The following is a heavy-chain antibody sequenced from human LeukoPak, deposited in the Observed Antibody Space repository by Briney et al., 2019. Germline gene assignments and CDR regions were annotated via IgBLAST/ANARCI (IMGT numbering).Heavy chain of an antibody. J-gene: IGHJ5*02. CDR2: IIPIFGTA. CDR1: GGTFSSYA. V-gene: IGHV1-69*13. CDR3: ARSYYGSGSYGSIWFDP. Sequence: GASVKVSCKASGGTFSSYAISWVRQAPGQGLEWMGGIIPIFGTANYAQKFQGRVTITADESTSTAYMELSSLRSDDTAVYYCARSYYGSGSYGSIWFDPWGQGTLVTVSS. D-gene: IGHD3-10*01.